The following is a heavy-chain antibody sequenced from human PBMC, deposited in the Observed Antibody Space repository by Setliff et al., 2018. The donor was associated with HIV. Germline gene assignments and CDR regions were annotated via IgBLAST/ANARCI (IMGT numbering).Heavy chain of an antibody. CDR2: IYYSGST. J-gene: IGHJ3*02. CDR3: ARNPCSGGSCPDAFDI. D-gene: IGHD2-15*01. CDR1: GGSFSSDSYY. V-gene: IGHV4-39*07. Sequence: KPSETLSLTCSVSGGSFSSDSYYWGWIRQFPGKGLERIGSIYYSGSTYYHPSLKSRVTISVDTSKNQFSLKLSSVTAADTAVYYCARNPCSGGSCPDAFDIWGQGTMVTVSS.